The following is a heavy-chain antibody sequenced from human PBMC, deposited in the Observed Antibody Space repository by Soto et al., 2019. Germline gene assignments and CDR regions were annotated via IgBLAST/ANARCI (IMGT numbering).Heavy chain of an antibody. D-gene: IGHD2-21*01. CDR1: AGTFRSYA. CDR3: ARSVVAVMAFGYQYDGMDA. J-gene: IGHJ6*02. CDR2: IIPMFGTP. V-gene: IGHV1-69*01. Sequence: QVQLLQSGAEVKRSGTSVKVSCKAAAGTFRSYAMSWVRQAPGQGLEWMGGIIPMFGTPNYAQNFKGRLTITADESTRTAYMELSSLRSEDTAVYYCARSVVAVMAFGYQYDGMDAWGQGATVSFS.